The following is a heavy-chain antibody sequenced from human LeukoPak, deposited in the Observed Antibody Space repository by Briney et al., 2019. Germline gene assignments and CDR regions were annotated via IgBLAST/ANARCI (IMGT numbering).Heavy chain of an antibody. CDR2: IYTSGST. D-gene: IGHD6-13*01. CDR3: ARDNLRYSSSWYGAGVGMDV. CDR1: GGSISSYY. Sequence: SETLSLTCTVSGGSISSYYWSWIRQPAGKGLEWIGRIYTSGSTNYNPSLKSRVTMSVDTSKNQFSLKLSSVTAADTAAYYCARDNLRYSSSWYGAGVGMDVWGQGTTVTVSS. V-gene: IGHV4-4*07. J-gene: IGHJ6*02.